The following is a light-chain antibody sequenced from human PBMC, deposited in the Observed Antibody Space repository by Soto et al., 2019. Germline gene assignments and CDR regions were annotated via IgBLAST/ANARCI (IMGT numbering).Light chain of an antibody. CDR1: QGIRND. CDR2: AAS. J-gene: IGKJ1*01. V-gene: IGKV1-6*01. Sequence: AIQITQSTSSLSASVGDIVTITCLASQGIRNDLGWYQQKPGKAPKLLIYAASSLQSGVPSRFSGSGSGTFFILTIRSLQPEDFATYYCLQDYNYPRTFGQGTKVDIK. CDR3: LQDYNYPRT.